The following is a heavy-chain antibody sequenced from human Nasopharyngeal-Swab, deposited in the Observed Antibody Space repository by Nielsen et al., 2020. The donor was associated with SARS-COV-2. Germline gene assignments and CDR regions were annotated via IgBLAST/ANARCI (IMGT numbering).Heavy chain of an antibody. D-gene: IGHD3-10*01. CDR3: VREDFGCRD. J-gene: IGHJ4*02. CDR1: GGSISSDGW. CDR2: IDRRGST. V-gene: IGHV4-4*02. Sequence: SETLSLTCAVSGGSISSDGWWPWVRQPPGKGLEWIGEIDRRGSTNYNPSLESRVTISIDKSRNHFSLRLSSVTAADTAVYFCVREDFGCRDWGQGTLVTVSS.